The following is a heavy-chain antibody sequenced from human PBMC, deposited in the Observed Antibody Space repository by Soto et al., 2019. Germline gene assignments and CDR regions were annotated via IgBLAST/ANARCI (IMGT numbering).Heavy chain of an antibody. CDR1: GFTFSSYG. J-gene: IGHJ4*02. V-gene: IGHV3-30*18. CDR3: AKDTFYYDRSGYYTFDY. CDR2: ISYDGSNE. Sequence: QVQLVESGGGVVQPGGSLRLSCAASGFTFSSYGIHWVCQAPGKGLEWVAAISYDGSNEHYADSVKGRFTISRDNSKNTLYLQMNSLRAEDTAVYFCAKDTFYYDRSGYYTFDYWGQGTLVTVSS. D-gene: IGHD3-22*01.